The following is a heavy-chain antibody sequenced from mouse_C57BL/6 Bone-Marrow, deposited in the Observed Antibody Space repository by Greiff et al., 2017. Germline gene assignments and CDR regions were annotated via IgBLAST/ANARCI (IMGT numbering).Heavy chain of an antibody. Sequence: QVQLQQPGAELVKPGASVKLSCKASGYTFTSYWMPWVKQRPGQGLEWIGMIHPNSGSTNYNEKFKSKATLTVDKSSSTAYMQLSSLTSEDSAVYYCARSDGNYPFDYWGQGTTLTVSS. CDR1: GYTFTSYW. D-gene: IGHD2-1*01. CDR3: ARSDGNYPFDY. V-gene: IGHV1-64*01. J-gene: IGHJ2*01. CDR2: IHPNSGST.